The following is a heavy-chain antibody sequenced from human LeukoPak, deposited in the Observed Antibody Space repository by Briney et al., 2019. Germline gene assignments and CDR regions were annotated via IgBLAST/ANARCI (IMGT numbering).Heavy chain of an antibody. CDR2: IIPILGIA. CDR1: GGTFSSYA. D-gene: IGHD1-26*01. J-gene: IGHJ4*02. Sequence: GASVKVSCKASGGTFSSYAISWVRQAPGQGLEWMGRIIPILGIANYAQKFQGRVTITADKSTSTAYMELSSLRSEDTAVYYCARVRARRGSYGLFDYWGQGTLVTVSS. V-gene: IGHV1-69*04. CDR3: ARVRARRGSYGLFDY.